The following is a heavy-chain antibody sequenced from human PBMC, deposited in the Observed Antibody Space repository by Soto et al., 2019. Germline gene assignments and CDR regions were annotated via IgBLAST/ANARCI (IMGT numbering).Heavy chain of an antibody. CDR2: IYYSGST. CDR1: GGSISSGGYY. D-gene: IGHD3-22*01. CDR3: ARGLITDGAFDI. J-gene: IGHJ3*02. V-gene: IGHV4-31*03. Sequence: SETLSLTCTVSGGSISSGGYYWSWIRQHPGKGLEWIGYIYYSGSTYYNPSLKSRVTISVDTSKNQFSLKLSSVTAADTAVYYCARGLITDGAFDIWGQGTMVTVSS.